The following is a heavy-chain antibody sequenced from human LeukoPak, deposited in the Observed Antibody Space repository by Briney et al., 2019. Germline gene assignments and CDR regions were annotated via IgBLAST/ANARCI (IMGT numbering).Heavy chain of an antibody. CDR2: INPDGDGM. CDR1: GFTFSRSW. CDR3: AAWTDRGYSY. D-gene: IGHD5-12*01. J-gene: IGHJ4*02. V-gene: IGHV3-7*01. Sequence: GGSLRLSCTASGFTFSRSWMNWLRQAPGKGLEWVANINPDGDGMRFVDSVKGRFTMSRDNAQSSLHLQMNSLRVEDTAFYYCAAWTDRGYSYWGQGVLVTVSS.